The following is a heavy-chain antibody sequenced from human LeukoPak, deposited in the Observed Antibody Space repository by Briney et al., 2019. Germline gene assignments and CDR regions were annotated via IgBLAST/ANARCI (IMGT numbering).Heavy chain of an antibody. J-gene: IGHJ4*02. CDR1: GYTFTGYY. CDR3: AGGEPVLRYFDWLLEDEYYFDY. D-gene: IGHD3-9*01. CDR2: INPNSGGT. Sequence: GASVKVSCKASGYTFTGYYMHWVRQAPGQGLEWMGWINPNSGGTNYAQKFQGWVTMTRDTSISTAYMELSRLRSDDTAVYYCAGGEPVLRYFDWLLEDEYYFDYWGQGTLVTVSS. V-gene: IGHV1-2*04.